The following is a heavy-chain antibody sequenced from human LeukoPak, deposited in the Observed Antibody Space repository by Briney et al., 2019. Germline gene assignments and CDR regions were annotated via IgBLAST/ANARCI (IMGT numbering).Heavy chain of an antibody. D-gene: IGHD3-3*01. CDR2: IHYSGST. CDR3: ARGAAGITIFGVVIKSWFDP. CDR1: GGSINNYY. V-gene: IGHV4-59*12. J-gene: IGHJ5*02. Sequence: SETLSLTCTVSGGSINNYYWSWIRQPPGKGLEWIGYIHYSGSTNYNPSLKSRVTISVDTSKNQFSLKLSSVTAADTAVYYCARGAAGITIFGVVIKSWFDPWGQGTLVTVSS.